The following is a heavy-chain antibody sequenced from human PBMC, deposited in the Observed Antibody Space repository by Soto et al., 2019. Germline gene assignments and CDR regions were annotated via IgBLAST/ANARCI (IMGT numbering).Heavy chain of an antibody. Sequence: GASVKVSCKASGGTFSSYTISWVRQAPGQGLEWMGRIIPILGIANYAQKFQGRVTITADKSTSTAYMELSSLRSEDTAVYYCASTIAVAGSSSRPFDYWGQGTLVTVSS. J-gene: IGHJ4*02. V-gene: IGHV1-69*02. CDR3: ASTIAVAGSSSRPFDY. D-gene: IGHD6-19*01. CDR2: IIPILGIA. CDR1: GGTFSSYT.